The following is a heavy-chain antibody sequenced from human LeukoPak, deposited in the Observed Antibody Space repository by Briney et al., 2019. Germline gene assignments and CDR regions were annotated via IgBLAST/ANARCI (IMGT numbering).Heavy chain of an antibody. Sequence: GESLKISCKASGYTFTTYWIGWVRQMPGKGLEWMGIIYPSDSDTRYSPSFQGQVTISADKSISTAYLQWSSLKASDTAIYYCVRRPYYYGMDVWGQGTAVTVSS. V-gene: IGHV5-51*01. CDR1: GYTFTTYW. J-gene: IGHJ6*02. CDR3: VRRPYYYGMDV. CDR2: IYPSDSDT.